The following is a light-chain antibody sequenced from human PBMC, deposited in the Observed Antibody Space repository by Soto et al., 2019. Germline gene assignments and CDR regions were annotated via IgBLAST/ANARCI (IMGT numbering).Light chain of an antibody. V-gene: IGKV3-20*01. Sequence: EIVLTQSPGTLSLSPGERATLSCRASQSVSSSYLAWYRQKPGQAPRLLIYGASSRATSVPDRFSGSGSGTDFTLTISRLEPEDFAVYYCQQYGSSPPITFGQGTRLEIK. J-gene: IGKJ5*01. CDR2: GAS. CDR3: QQYGSSPPIT. CDR1: QSVSSSY.